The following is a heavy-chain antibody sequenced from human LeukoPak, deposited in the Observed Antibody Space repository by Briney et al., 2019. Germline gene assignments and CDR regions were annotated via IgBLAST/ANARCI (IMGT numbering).Heavy chain of an antibody. Sequence: SETLSLTCTVSGGSISSYYWSWIRQPPGKGLEWIGYISPSGSTNYNPSLESRVTISVDTSKRHISLRLSSVTAADTAVYYCATDYGGNSDWYSDLWGRGTLVTVSS. J-gene: IGHJ2*01. CDR2: ISPSGST. V-gene: IGHV4-4*08. CDR3: ATDYGGNSDWYSDL. CDR1: GGSISSYY. D-gene: IGHD4-23*01.